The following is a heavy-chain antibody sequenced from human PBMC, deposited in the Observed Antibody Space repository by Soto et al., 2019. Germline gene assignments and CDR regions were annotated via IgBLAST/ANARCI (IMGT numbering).Heavy chain of an antibody. CDR1: GYTFTSYY. CDR2: INPSGGST. D-gene: IGHD2-15*01. Sequence: ASVKVSCKASGYTFTSYYMHWVRQAPGQGLEWMGIINPSGGSTSYAQKFQGRVTMTRDTSTSTVHMELSSLRSEDTAVYYCARDGRCSGGSCYSDYYYGMDVWGQGTKVTVSS. V-gene: IGHV1-46*01. J-gene: IGHJ6*02. CDR3: ARDGRCSGGSCYSDYYYGMDV.